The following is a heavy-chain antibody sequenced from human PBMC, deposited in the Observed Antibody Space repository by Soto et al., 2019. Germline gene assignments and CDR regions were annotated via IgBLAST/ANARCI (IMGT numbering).Heavy chain of an antibody. J-gene: IGHJ4*02. D-gene: IGHD3-10*01. CDR2: TNGNLGTG. CDR1: GGTFSSYP. Sequence: QVQLVQSGAEVQRPGSSVKVSCKASGGTFSSYPISWVRQAPGQGLEWMGGTNGNLGTGNYAQKFRGRLTITTDISTTTAYTELSSLTSEDTAVYYCARRDSHGFFRYFDNWGQGTLVTVSS. CDR3: ARRDSHGFFRYFDN. V-gene: IGHV1-69*06.